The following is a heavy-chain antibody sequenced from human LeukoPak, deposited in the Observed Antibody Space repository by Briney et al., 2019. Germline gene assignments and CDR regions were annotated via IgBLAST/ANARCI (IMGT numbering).Heavy chain of an antibody. CDR2: IYYSGST. J-gene: IGHJ4*02. Sequence: SETLSLTCTVSGGSISSSSYYWGWIRQPPGKGLEWIGSIYYSGSTYYNPSLKSRVTISVDTSKNQFSLKLSSVTAADTAVYYCARGLSAVAGRYWGQGTLVTVSS. D-gene: IGHD6-19*01. CDR1: GGSISSSSYY. V-gene: IGHV4-39*07. CDR3: ARGLSAVAGRY.